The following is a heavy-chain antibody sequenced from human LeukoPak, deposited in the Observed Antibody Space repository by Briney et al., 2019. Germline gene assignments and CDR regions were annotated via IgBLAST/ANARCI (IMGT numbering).Heavy chain of an antibody. J-gene: IGHJ4*02. CDR1: GGSFSGYY. CDR3: ARDGRHDSSSYYLDY. V-gene: IGHV4-34*01. D-gene: IGHD3-22*01. Sequence: PSETLSLTCAVYGGSFSGYYWSWIRQPPGKGLEWIGEINHSGSTNYNPSLKSRVTISVDTSKNQFSLKLSSVTAADTAVYYCARDGRHDSSSYYLDYWGQGTLVTVSS. CDR2: INHSGST.